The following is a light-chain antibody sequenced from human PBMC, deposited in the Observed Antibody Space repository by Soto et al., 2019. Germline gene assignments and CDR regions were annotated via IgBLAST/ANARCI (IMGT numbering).Light chain of an antibody. CDR2: WAS. CDR1: QSVLYSSNNKNY. V-gene: IGKV4-1*01. Sequence: DIVMTQSPDSLAVSLGESATINCKSSQSVLYSSNNKNYLAWYQQKPGQPPKLLIYWASTRKSGVPDRFSGSGSGTDFTLTISSLQAEDVAVYYCQQYYITPWTFGHGTKVEIK. CDR3: QQYYITPWT. J-gene: IGKJ1*01.